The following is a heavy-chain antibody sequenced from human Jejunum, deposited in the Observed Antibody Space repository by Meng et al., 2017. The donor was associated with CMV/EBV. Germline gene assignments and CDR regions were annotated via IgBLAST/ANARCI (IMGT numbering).Heavy chain of an antibody. CDR2: INPTGGST. V-gene: IGHV1-46*01. J-gene: IGHJ4*02. CDR3: ARVLVAGRAEYHY. Sequence: KASGYTLTSYRMHWLRQAPGQGLEWMGMINPTGGSTSYAQKFQGRVTMTRDTSTNTVYLELSSLRSDDTAVYYCARVLVAGRAEYHYWGQGTLVTVSS. CDR1: GYTLTSYR. D-gene: IGHD6-19*01.